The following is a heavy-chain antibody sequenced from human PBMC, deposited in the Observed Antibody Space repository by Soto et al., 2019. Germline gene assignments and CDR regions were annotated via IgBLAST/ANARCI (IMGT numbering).Heavy chain of an antibody. V-gene: IGHV3-66*01. CDR1: GFTVSSFY. D-gene: IGHD3-3*01. CDR2: ISSGGST. CDR3: ARDTFGGAYDFLQ. Sequence: EVQLVESGGGLVQPGGSLRLSCAASGFTVSSFYMTWVHQAPGKGLQWVAVISSGGSTYYADSVKGRFTISRDNSKNTLYLEMNSLRAEDTAVYYCARDTFGGAYDFLQGGQGTLVTVSS. J-gene: IGHJ4*02.